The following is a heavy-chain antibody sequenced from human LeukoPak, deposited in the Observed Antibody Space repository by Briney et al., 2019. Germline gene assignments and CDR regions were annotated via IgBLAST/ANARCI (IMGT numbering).Heavy chain of an antibody. J-gene: IGHJ4*02. CDR1: GFIFSNYA. CDR2: ISGSGGST. V-gene: IGHV3-23*01. D-gene: IGHD6-13*01. CDR3: AKMGSSSSWRPDY. Sequence: GGSLRLSCAASGFIFSNYAMSWVRQAPGKGLECVSIISGSGGSTYYADSAKGRFTISRDNSKNTLYVQMNNLRSEDTAVYYCAKMGSSSSWRPDYWGQGTLVTVSS.